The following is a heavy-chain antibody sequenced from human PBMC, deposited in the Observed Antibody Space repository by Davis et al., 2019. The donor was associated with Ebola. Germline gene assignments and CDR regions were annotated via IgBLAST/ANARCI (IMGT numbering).Heavy chain of an antibody. V-gene: IGHV3-74*01. J-gene: IGHJ5*02. CDR1: GFTFSRYW. Sequence: GESLKISCAASGFTFSRYWMHWVRQAPGKGRVWVSRISTDVSSTSYADSVKGRFTISRDNAKNTLYLQMNSLRAEDTAVYYCARDRYSSSWLQGFDPWGQGTLVTVSS. D-gene: IGHD6-13*01. CDR3: ARDRYSSSWLQGFDP. CDR2: ISTDVSST.